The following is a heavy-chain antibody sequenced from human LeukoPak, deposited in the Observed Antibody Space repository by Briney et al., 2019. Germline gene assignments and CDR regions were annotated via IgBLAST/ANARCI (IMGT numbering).Heavy chain of an antibody. CDR3: ARLFSSSWPFDY. Sequence: GESLKISCKGYGSRFSDYWIGWVRQRPGKGLECMGIMYPDDSDTRYSPSFQGQVTISADKSISTAYLQWNSLKASDTAIYYCARLFSSSWPFDYWGQGTLVTVSS. D-gene: IGHD6-13*01. CDR2: MYPDDSDT. J-gene: IGHJ4*02. V-gene: IGHV5-51*01. CDR1: GSRFSDYW.